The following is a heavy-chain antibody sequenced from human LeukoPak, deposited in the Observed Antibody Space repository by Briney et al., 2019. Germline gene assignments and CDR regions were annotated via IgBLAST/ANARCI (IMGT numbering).Heavy chain of an antibody. J-gene: IGHJ4*02. CDR3: AKASDRLTGYYNPLWDY. CDR2: ISGSGGST. D-gene: IGHD3-9*01. V-gene: IGHV3-23*01. Sequence: PGGSLRLPCAASGFTFSSYGMSWVRQAPGKGLEWVSAISGSGGSTYYADSVKGRFTISRDNSKNTLYLQMNSLRAEDTAVYYCAKASDRLTGYYNPLWDYWGQGTLVTVSS. CDR1: GFTFSSYG.